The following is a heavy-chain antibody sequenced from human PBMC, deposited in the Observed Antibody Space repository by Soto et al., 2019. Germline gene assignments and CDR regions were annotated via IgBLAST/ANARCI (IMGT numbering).Heavy chain of an antibody. CDR3: AKWIAVAGTFDY. CDR1: GFTFSSYA. CDR2: ISGSGGST. D-gene: IGHD6-19*01. J-gene: IGHJ4*02. Sequence: PGGSLRLSCAASGFTFSSYAMSWVRQAPGKGLEWVSAISGSGGSTYYADSVKGRFTIPRDNSKNTLYLQMNSLRAEDTAVYYCAKWIAVAGTFDYWGQGTLVTVSS. V-gene: IGHV3-23*01.